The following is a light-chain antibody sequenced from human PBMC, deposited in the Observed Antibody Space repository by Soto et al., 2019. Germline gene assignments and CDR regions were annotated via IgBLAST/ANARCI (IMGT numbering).Light chain of an antibody. CDR2: AAS. J-gene: IGKJ2*01. V-gene: IGKV1-9*01. CDR3: QHLNSYPYT. Sequence: DIQLTQSPSFLSASVGDRVTITCRASQGIISYLAWYQQKPWKAPKLLIYAASTLQSGVPSRFSGSGSGTEFTLTISSLQPEDFATYYCQHLNSYPYTFGQGTKLEIK. CDR1: QGIISY.